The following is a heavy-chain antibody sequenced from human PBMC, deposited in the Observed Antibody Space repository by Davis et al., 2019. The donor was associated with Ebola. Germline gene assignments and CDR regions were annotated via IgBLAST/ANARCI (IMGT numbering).Heavy chain of an antibody. J-gene: IGHJ6*02. CDR1: GFTFSGYS. D-gene: IGHD2/OR15-2a*01. CDR2: ISNNNGDDT. Sequence: GSLRLSCSASGFTFSGYSMHWVRQAPGKGLEYVSTISNNNGDDTYYADSVKGRFTISRDNAHNSLYLQLNSLRDEDTAVYFCARRILSPSRGGMDVWGRGTTVIVSS. V-gene: IGHV3-64*04. CDR3: ARRILSPSRGGMDV.